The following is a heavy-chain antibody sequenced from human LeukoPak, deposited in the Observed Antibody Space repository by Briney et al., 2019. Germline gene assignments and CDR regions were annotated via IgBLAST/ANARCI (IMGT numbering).Heavy chain of an antibody. J-gene: IGHJ4*02. Sequence: PSETLSLTCTVSGGSISTSNYYWGWLRQSPGKGGEGMGNIYYSGSTYYNPSLKSRANLSIDTSMNQFSLKVNSLPFADTAVYYCARFCYYRARRPPFRGQGTLAAVSS. V-gene: IGHV4-39*01. D-gene: IGHD2-21*02. CDR3: ARFCYYRARRPPF. CDR2: IYYSGST. CDR1: GGSISTSNYY.